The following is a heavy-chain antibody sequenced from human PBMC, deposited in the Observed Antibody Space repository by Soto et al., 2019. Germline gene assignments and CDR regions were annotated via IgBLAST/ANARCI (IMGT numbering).Heavy chain of an antibody. Sequence: LRLSCAASGFTFSSDCMHWVRQAPGKGLEWVAVIWYDGSNKYYADSVKGRFTISRDNSKNTLYLQMNSLRAEDTAVYYCARGYSSGWYEWFDPWGQGTLVTVSS. CDR3: ARGYSSGWYEWFDP. J-gene: IGHJ5*02. CDR1: GFTFSSDC. V-gene: IGHV3-33*01. CDR2: IWYDGSNK. D-gene: IGHD6-19*01.